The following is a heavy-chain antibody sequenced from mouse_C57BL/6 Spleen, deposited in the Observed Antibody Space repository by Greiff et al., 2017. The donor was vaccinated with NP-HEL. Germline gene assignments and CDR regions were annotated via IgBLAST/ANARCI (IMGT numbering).Heavy chain of an antibody. J-gene: IGHJ4*01. V-gene: IGHV1-55*01. D-gene: IGHD1-1*01. CDR1: GYTFTSYW. Sequence: QVQLQQPGAELVKPGASVKMSCKASGYTFTSYWITWVKQRPAQGLEWIGDIYPGSGSTNYNEKFKSKATLTVDTSSSTAYMQLSSLTSEDSAVYYCARRIITTVVDYYAMDYWGQGTSVTVSS. CDR3: ARRIITTVVDYYAMDY. CDR2: IYPGSGST.